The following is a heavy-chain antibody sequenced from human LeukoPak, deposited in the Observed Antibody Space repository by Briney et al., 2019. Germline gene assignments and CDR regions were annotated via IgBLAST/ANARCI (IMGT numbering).Heavy chain of an antibody. CDR1: GGSISSSNW. CDR2: IYSGST. Sequence: SETLSLTCAVSGGSISSSNWWSWVRQPPGKGLEWIGGIYSGSTNYNPSLKSRVTISVDKSKNQFSLKLSSVTAADTAVYYCARDYGPGYCSGGSCYGNAFDIWGQGTMVTVSS. D-gene: IGHD2-15*01. V-gene: IGHV4-4*02. CDR3: ARDYGPGYCSGGSCYGNAFDI. J-gene: IGHJ3*02.